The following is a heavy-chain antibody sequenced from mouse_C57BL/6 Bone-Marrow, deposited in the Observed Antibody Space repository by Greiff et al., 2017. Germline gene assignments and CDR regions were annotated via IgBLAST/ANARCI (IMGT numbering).Heavy chain of an antibody. J-gene: IGHJ1*03. CDR1: GYTFTDYN. CDR3: ARNYGISYEGGYFDD. Sequence: EVQLQQSGPELVKPGASVKIPCKASGYTFTDYNMDWVKQSHGQSLEWIGVINPNNGGTIYNQKFKGKATLTVDKSSSTAYMQLRSLTSGDTAVDYCARNYGISYEGGYFDDWGTGTTVTVSS. V-gene: IGHV1-18*01. D-gene: IGHD1-1*01. CDR2: INPNNGGT.